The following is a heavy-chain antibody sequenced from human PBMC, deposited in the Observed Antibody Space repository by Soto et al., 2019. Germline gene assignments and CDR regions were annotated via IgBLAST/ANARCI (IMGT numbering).Heavy chain of an antibody. D-gene: IGHD3-22*01. J-gene: IGHJ4*01. CDR1: GYTFTSYA. Sequence: ASVKVSCKASGYTFTSYAMHWVRQAPGQRLEWMGWINAGNGNTKYSQKFQGRVTITRDTSASTAYMELSSLRSEDTAVYYCARAPHTIYDSSGYYYAHWGHGTLVTVSS. V-gene: IGHV1-3*01. CDR3: ARAPHTIYDSSGYYYAH. CDR2: INAGNGNT.